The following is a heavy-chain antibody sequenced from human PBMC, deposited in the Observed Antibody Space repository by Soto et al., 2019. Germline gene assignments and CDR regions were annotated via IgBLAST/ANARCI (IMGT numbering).Heavy chain of an antibody. CDR2: IYWDDDK. D-gene: IGHD2-21*02. CDR3: VQSRCGGDCLQSYSSHSYYGLDV. CDR1: GLSLSTTGVG. Sequence: QITLKESGPTLVKPTQTLTLTCTFSGLSLSTTGVGVGWIRQPPGKALEWLALIYWDDDKPYSPSLKSRLTITKHTSKNQVVLTMTNMDPVDTATYYCVQSRCGGDCLQSYSSHSYYGLDVWGHGTTVTVSS. J-gene: IGHJ6*02. V-gene: IGHV2-5*02.